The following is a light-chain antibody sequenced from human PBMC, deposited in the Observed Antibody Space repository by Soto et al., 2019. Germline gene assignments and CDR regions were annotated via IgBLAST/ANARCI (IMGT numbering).Light chain of an antibody. CDR1: QSVGRNY. J-gene: IGKJ4*01. V-gene: IGKV3-20*01. CDR3: QQYASSPLT. Sequence: EIVLTQSPGTLSLSPGERATLSCRASQSVGRNYVAWYQHKPGQAPRLLIYGASIRATGIPDRFGGSVYGTDFTITISKLEPEDFAVYFCQQYASSPLTFGGGAKVEIK. CDR2: GAS.